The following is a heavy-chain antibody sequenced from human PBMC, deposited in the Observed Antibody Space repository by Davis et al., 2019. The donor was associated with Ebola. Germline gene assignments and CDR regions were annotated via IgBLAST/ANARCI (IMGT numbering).Heavy chain of an antibody. V-gene: IGHV3-11*01. Sequence: GESLKISCAASGFTFSDYYMSWIRQAPGKGLEWVSYISSSGSTIYYADSVKGRFTISRDNAKNSLYPQMNSLRAEDTAVYYCARGLYWPNYYYYGMDVWGQGTTVTVSS. J-gene: IGHJ6*02. D-gene: IGHD2-8*02. CDR3: ARGLYWPNYYYYGMDV. CDR2: ISSSGSTI. CDR1: GFTFSDYY.